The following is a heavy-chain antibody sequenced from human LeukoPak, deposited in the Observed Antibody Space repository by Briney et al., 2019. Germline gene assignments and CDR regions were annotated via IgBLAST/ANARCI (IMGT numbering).Heavy chain of an antibody. CDR2: INPDGTTT. D-gene: IGHD1-1*01. Sequence: GGSLRLSCVASGFTFSDAWMNWVRQAPGKGLVWVSHINPDGTTTNYADSVKGRFTISRDNAKNSLYLQMNSLRAEDTAVYYCALGTISNYWGQGTLVTVSS. V-gene: IGHV3-74*01. CDR1: GFTFSDAW. CDR3: ALGTISNY. J-gene: IGHJ4*02.